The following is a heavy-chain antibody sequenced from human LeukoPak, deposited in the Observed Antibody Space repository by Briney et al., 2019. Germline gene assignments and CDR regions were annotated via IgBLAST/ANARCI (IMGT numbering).Heavy chain of an antibody. CDR2: IIPIFGTA. CDR1: GGTFSSYA. CDR3: ARGESIAAPFNWFDP. J-gene: IGHJ5*02. D-gene: IGHD6-6*01. Sequence: ASVKVSCKASGGTFSSYAISWVRQAPGQGLEWMGGIIPIFGTANYAQKFQGRVTITTDESTSTAYMELSSLRSEDTAVYYCARGESIAAPFNWFDPWGQGTLVTVSS. V-gene: IGHV1-69*05.